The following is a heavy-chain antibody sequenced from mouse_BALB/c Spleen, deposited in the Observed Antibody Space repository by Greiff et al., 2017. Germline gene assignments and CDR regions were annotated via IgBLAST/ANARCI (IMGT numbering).Heavy chain of an antibody. CDR3: TRMAGNSYSFDY. CDR2: INPETGGT. CDR1: GYTFTDYE. J-gene: IGHJ2*01. V-gene: IGHV1-15*01. D-gene: IGHD2-1*01. Sequence: QVQLQQSGAELVRPGASVTLSCKASGYTFTDYEMPWVKQTPVHGLEWIGAINPETGGTAYNQKFKGQATLTAYKSSSTAYMELRSLTSEDSAVYCCTRMAGNSYSFDYWGQGTTLTVSS.